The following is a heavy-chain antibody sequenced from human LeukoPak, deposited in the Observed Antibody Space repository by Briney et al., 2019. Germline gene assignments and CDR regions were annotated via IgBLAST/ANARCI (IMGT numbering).Heavy chain of an antibody. J-gene: IGHJ3*02. V-gene: IGHV4-59*01. CDR1: GGSISSYY. CDR3: ARDGREKDAFDI. D-gene: IGHD3-10*01. Sequence: SETLSLTCTVSGGSISSYYWSWIRQPPGKGLEWIGEIKPSGSTNYNPSLKSRVTISVDTSKNQFSLKLSSVTAADTAVYYCARDGREKDAFDIWGQGTMVTVSS. CDR2: IKPSGST.